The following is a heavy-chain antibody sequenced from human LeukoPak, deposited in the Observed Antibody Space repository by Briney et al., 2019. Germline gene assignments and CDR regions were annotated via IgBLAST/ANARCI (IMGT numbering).Heavy chain of an antibody. CDR3: ARGLGELTFDY. V-gene: IGHV4-59*12. CDR1: GGSISSYY. J-gene: IGHJ4*02. Sequence: SETLSLTCTVSGGSISSYYWSWIRQPPGKGLEWIGYIYYSGSTNCNPSLKSRVTISVDTSKNQFSLKLSSVTAADTAVYYCARGLGELTFDYWGQGTLVTVSS. D-gene: IGHD3-16*01. CDR2: IYYSGST.